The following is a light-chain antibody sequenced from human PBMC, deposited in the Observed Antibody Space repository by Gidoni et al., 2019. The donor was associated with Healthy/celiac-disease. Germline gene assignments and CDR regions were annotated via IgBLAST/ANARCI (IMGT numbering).Light chain of an antibody. Sequence: EIVMTQSPATLPVSPGERATLSCSASQSVSSNLAWYQPKPGQAPRLLIYGASTRATGIPARFSGSGSGTEFTLTISSLQSEDFAAYYCQHRETFGQGTKLEIK. CDR2: GAS. V-gene: IGKV3-15*01. CDR3: QHRET. CDR1: QSVSSN. J-gene: IGKJ2*01.